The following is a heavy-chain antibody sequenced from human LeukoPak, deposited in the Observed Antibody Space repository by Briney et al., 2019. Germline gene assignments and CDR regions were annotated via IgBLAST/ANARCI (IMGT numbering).Heavy chain of an antibody. CDR2: ISYDGSNK. J-gene: IGHJ4*02. V-gene: IGHV3-30-3*01. Sequence: HPGRSLRLSCAASGFTFSSYAMHWVRQAPGKGLEWVAVISYDGSNKYYADSVKGRFTISRDNSKNTLYLQMNSLRAEDTAVYYCARGRATVTTFDYWGQGTLVTVSS. CDR3: ARGRATVTTFDY. D-gene: IGHD4-11*01. CDR1: GFTFSSYA.